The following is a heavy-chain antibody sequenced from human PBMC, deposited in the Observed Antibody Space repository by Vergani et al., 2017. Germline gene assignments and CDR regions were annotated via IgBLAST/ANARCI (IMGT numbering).Heavy chain of an antibody. J-gene: IGHJ5*02. V-gene: IGHV4-59*12. CDR1: GGSISSYY. CDR3: ARARNWGSVNWFDP. D-gene: IGHD7-27*01. CDR2: IYYSGST. Sequence: QVQLQESGPGLVKPSETLSLTCTVSGGSISSYYWSWIRQPPGKGLEWIGYIYYSGSTNYNPSLKSRVTISVDTSKNQFSLKLSSVTAADTAVYYCARARNWGSVNWFDPWGQGTLVTVSS.